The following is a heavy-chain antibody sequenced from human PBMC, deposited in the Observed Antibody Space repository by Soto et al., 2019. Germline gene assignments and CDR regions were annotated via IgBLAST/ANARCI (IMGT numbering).Heavy chain of an antibody. CDR3: VREGPRKIVGAIDY. D-gene: IGHD1-26*01. CDR2: IRRDGSYE. J-gene: IGHJ4*02. Sequence: QVHLVESGGGVVQPGKSLRISCAASGFSFRDFAMHWFRQAPGKGLEWLATIRRDGSYENYGDSVKGRFTISRDNFKNTLYLQMDSLRVEDTALYYCVREGPRKIVGAIDYWGQGTRVTVSS. V-gene: IGHV3-33*01. CDR1: GFSFRDFA.